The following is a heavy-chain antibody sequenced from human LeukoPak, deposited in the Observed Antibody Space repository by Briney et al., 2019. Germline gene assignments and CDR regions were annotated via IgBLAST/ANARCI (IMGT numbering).Heavy chain of an antibody. V-gene: IGHV3-7*03. CDR3: ARDYAARYSGSYYADFDH. CDR2: IKQDVSAK. D-gene: IGHD1-26*01. CDR1: GFTFSRNW. J-gene: IGHJ4*02. Sequence: GVTLRLSCATSGFTFSRNWISWLRQATVKGLTWVANIKQDVSAKSYVDSVKGRFTISRDNAKNSLYLQMNSLRAEDTAVYYCARDYAARYSGSYYADFDHWGQGTLVTVSS.